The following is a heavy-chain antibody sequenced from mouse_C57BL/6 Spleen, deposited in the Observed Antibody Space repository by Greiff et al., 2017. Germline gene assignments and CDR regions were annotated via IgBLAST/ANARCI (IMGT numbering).Heavy chain of an antibody. J-gene: IGHJ3*01. CDR2: IDPSDSET. D-gene: IGHD1-1*01. V-gene: IGHV1-52*01. CDR3: ARDYYGPGFAY. CDR1: GYTFTSYW. Sequence: QVQLQQPGAELVRPGSSVKLSCKASGYTFTSYWMHWVKHRPIQGLEWIGNIDPSDSETHYNQKFKDKATLTVDKSSSTAYMQLSSLTSEDSAVYYCARDYYGPGFAYWGQGTLVTVSA.